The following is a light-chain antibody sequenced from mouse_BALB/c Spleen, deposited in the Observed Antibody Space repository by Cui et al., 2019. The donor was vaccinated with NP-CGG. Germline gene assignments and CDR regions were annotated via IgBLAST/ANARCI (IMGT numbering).Light chain of an antibody. J-gene: IGLJ1*01. Sequence: AVVPQESALTTSPGETVTLTFRSSTGAVTTSNYANWVQEKPDHLFTGLIGGTNNRAPGVPARFSGSLIGDKAALTITGAQTEDEAIYFCALWYSNHWVFGGGTKLTVL. CDR2: GTN. CDR3: ALWYSNHWV. V-gene: IGLV1*01. CDR1: TGAVTTSNY.